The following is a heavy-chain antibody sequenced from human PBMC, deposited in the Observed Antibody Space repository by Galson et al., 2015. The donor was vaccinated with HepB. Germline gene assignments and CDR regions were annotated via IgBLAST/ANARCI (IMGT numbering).Heavy chain of an antibody. V-gene: IGHV1-8*01. CDR1: GYIFTTHD. CDR2: MNPNSGNA. CDR3: ARTIRIFGALSYGLDV. J-gene: IGHJ6*02. Sequence: SVKVSCKASGYIFTTHDINWVRQATGQGLEWMGWMNPNSGNAGYEEKFRGRVTMTRNTSINTAYMELTSLTSDDTAVYFCARTIRIFGALSYGLDVWGQGTTVTVSS. D-gene: IGHD3-3*02.